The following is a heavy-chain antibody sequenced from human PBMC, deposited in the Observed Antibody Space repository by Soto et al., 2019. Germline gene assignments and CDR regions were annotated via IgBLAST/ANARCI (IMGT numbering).Heavy chain of an antibody. CDR2: ISYDGSNK. CDR1: GFTFSSYA. Sequence: PRLSCAASGFTFSSYAMHWVRQAPGKGLEWVAVISYDGSNKYYADSVKGRFTISRDNSKNTLYLQMNSLRAEDTAVYYCARDQGQLITIFGVKAPRSYYYGMDVWGQGTTVTVSS. D-gene: IGHD3-3*01. J-gene: IGHJ6*02. V-gene: IGHV3-30-3*01. CDR3: ARDQGQLITIFGVKAPRSYYYGMDV.